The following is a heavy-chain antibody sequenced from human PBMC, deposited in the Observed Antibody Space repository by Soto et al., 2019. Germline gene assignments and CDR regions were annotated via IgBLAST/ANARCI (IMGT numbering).Heavy chain of an antibody. J-gene: IGHJ5*02. Sequence: SVKVSCKASGGTFSSYAISWVRQAPGQGLEWMGGIIPIFGTANYAQKFQGRVTITADESTSTAYMELSSLRSEDTAVYYCARESLTQRLVRGGWFDTWGQGTLVTVS. V-gene: IGHV1-69*13. CDR3: ARESLTQRLVRGGWFDT. CDR1: GGTFSSYA. CDR2: IIPIFGTA. D-gene: IGHD6-13*01.